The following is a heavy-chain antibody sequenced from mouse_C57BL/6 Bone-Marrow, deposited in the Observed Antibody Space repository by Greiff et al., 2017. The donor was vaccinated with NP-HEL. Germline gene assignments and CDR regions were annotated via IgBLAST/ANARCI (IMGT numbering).Heavy chain of an antibody. J-gene: IGHJ2*01. V-gene: IGHV1-4*01. D-gene: IGHD1-1*01. CDR3: AIYDYGSSY. CDR1: GYTFTSYT. Sequence: VQLQESGAELARPGASVKMSCKASGYTFTSYTMHWVKQRPGQGLEWIGYINPSSGYTKYNQKFKDKATLTADKSSSTAYMELSSLTSEDSAVYYCAIYDYGSSYWGQGTTLTVSS. CDR2: INPSSGYT.